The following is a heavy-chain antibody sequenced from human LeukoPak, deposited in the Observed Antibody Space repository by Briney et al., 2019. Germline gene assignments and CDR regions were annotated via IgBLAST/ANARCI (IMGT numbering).Heavy chain of an antibody. Sequence: GGAVKVSCKASGGTFSSYAISWVRQAPGQGLEWMGGIIPIFGTANYAQKFQGRVTITADESTSTAYMELSSLRSEDTAVYYCARALTMSDAFDIWGQGTMLTVSS. CDR1: GGTFSSYA. CDR2: IIPIFGTA. V-gene: IGHV1-69*13. CDR3: ARALTMSDAFDI. D-gene: IGHD3-22*01. J-gene: IGHJ3*02.